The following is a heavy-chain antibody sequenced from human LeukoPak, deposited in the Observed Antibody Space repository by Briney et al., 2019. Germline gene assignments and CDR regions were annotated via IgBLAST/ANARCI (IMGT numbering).Heavy chain of an antibody. D-gene: IGHD3-22*01. CDR3: ARATWLPVGLYYYDSSGYYYYFDS. V-gene: IGHV4-39*07. Sequence: SETLSLTCTVSGDSINSNNYYWGWIRQPPGKGLEWIGSIYDSGSTYYNPSLKSRVTISVDTSKNQFSLKLSSVTAADTAVYYCARATWLPVGLYYYDSSGYYYYFDSWGQGTLVTVSS. J-gene: IGHJ4*02. CDR1: GDSINSNNYY. CDR2: IYDSGST.